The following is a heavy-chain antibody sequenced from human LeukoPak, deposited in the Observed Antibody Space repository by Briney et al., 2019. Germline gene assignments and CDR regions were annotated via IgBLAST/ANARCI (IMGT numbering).Heavy chain of an antibody. D-gene: IGHD3-10*01. CDR2: IYYSGST. Sequence: PSETLSLTCAVYGGSFSDYYWTWIRQPPGKGLEWIGYIYYSGSTYYNPSLKSRVTISVDTSKNQFSLKLSSVTAADTAVYYCARHEGTAYGSDYAFDIWGQGTMVTVSS. J-gene: IGHJ3*02. V-gene: IGHV4-34*01. CDR3: ARHEGTAYGSDYAFDI. CDR1: GGSFSDYY.